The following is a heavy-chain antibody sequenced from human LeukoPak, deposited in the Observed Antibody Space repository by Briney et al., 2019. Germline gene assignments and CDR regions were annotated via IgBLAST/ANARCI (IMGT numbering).Heavy chain of an antibody. J-gene: IGHJ4*01. Sequence: KPGGSLRLSCAASGFTFSSYSMNWLRQAPGKGLEWVSSISSSSSYIYYADSLKGRFTISRDNAKNSLYLQMNSLRAEDTAVYYCARAGVSGSYPTFDYWGHGTLVTVSS. CDR1: GFTFSSYS. V-gene: IGHV3-21*01. CDR2: ISSSSSYI. CDR3: ARAGVSGSYPTFDY. D-gene: IGHD3-16*02.